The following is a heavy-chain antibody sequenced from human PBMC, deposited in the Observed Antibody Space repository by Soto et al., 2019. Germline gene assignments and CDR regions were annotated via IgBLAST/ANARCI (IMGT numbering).Heavy chain of an antibody. V-gene: IGHV4-31*03. J-gene: IGHJ4*02. CDR1: GGSISSGGYY. CDR2: IYYSGST. D-gene: IGHD3-3*01. CDR3: AREKRMYYDFWSGYSDAYYFDY. Sequence: SETLSLTCTVSGGSISSGGYYWSWIRQHPGKGLEWIGYIYYSGSTYYNPSLKSRVTVSVDTSKNQFSLKLSSVTAADTAVYYCAREKRMYYDFWSGYSDAYYFDYWGQGTLVTVS.